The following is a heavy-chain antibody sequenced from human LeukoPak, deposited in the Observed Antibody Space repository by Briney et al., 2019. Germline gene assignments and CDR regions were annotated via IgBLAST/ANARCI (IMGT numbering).Heavy chain of an antibody. CDR1: GYTFTGYY. CDR2: INPNSGGT. J-gene: IGHJ4*02. D-gene: IGHD6-6*01. CDR3: ARSSSALPRSDY. Sequence: ASVKVSCKASGYTFTGYYMHWVRQAPGQGLEWMGRINPNSGGTNYAQKFQGRVTMTRDASISTAYMELSRLRSDDTAVYYCARSSSALPRSDYWGQGTLVTVSS. V-gene: IGHV1-2*06.